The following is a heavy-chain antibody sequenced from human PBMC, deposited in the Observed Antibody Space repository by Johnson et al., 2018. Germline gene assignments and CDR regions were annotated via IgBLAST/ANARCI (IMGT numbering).Heavy chain of an antibody. J-gene: IGHJ6*03. CDR3: ARTYCGSTSCYLGPYYYYYMDV. Sequence: QVQLVQSGGGVVQPGRSLRLSCAASGFTFSSYGMHWVRQAPGKGLEWVAVISYDGSNKYYAASVKGRFTISRYNSKKTRYLQMNSRRAEDTAVYYCARTYCGSTSCYLGPYYYYYMDVWGKGTTVTVSS. CDR2: ISYDGSNK. V-gene: IGHV3-30*03. D-gene: IGHD2-2*01. CDR1: GFTFSSYG.